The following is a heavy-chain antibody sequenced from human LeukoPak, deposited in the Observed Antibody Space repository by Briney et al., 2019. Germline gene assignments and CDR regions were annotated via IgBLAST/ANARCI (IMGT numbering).Heavy chain of an antibody. CDR2: IIGSGGSP. Sequence: GGSLRLSCAACGFTFSNYAMSWVPQAPGKGLEWVSAIIGSGGSPSYADSVKGRFTISRDNSKNTLYLQMNSLRAEDAAVYYCAKARGFYYDSSGIGWGQGTLVTVSS. CDR3: AKARGFYYDSSGIG. V-gene: IGHV3-23*01. CDR1: GFTFSNYA. J-gene: IGHJ4*02. D-gene: IGHD3-22*01.